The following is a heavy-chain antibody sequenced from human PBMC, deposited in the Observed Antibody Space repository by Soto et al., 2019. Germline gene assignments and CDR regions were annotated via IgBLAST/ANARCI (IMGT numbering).Heavy chain of an antibody. CDR2: IIPILGIA. J-gene: IGHJ5*02. CDR1: GGTFSSYT. Sequence: QVQLVQSGAEVKKPGSSVKVSCKASGGTFSSYTISWVRQAPGQGLEWMGRIIPILGIANYAQKFQGRVTITADKSTNTAYMELSSLRSEDTAVYYCASHPGTGWFDPWGKGTLVTVSS. CDR3: ASHPGTGWFDP. D-gene: IGHD1-1*01. V-gene: IGHV1-69*02.